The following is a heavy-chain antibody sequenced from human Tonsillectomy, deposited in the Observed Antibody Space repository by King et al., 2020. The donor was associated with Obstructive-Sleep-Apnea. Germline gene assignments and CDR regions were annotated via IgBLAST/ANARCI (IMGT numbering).Heavy chain of an antibody. V-gene: IGHV3-23*04. CDR1: GFTFSNYA. CDR2: VSGTAGPA. CDR3: AKADRSGWYTGGY. J-gene: IGHJ4*02. Sequence: VQLVESGGGLVQPGGSLRLSCAASGFTFSNYAMSWVRQAPGKGLEWVSSVSGTAGPAYYSDSVKGRFTISRDNSKNTLYLQMNILKVEDTAVYYCAKADRSGWYTGGYWGQGTLVTVSS. D-gene: IGHD6-19*01.